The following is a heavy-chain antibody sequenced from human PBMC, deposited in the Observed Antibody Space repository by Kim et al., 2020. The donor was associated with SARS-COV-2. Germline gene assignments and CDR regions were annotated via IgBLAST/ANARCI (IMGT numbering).Heavy chain of an antibody. D-gene: IGHD3-10*01. CDR3: ARGTGSGSYYNGYYFDY. CDR2: IYYSGST. CDR1: GGSVSSGSYY. Sequence: SETLSLTCTVSGGSVSSGSYYWSWIRQPPGKGLEWIGYIYYSGSTNYNPSLKSRVTISVDTSKNQFSLKLSSVTAADTAVYYCARGTGSGSYYNGYYFDYWGQGTLVTVSS. J-gene: IGHJ4*02. V-gene: IGHV4-61*01.